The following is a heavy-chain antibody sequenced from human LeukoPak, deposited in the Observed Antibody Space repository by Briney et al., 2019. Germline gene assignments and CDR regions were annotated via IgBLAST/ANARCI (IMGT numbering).Heavy chain of an antibody. D-gene: IGHD3-3*01. Sequence: SETLSLTCTVSGGSISSYYWSWIRQPPGKGLEWIGEINHSGSTNYNPSLKSRVTISVDTSKNQFSLKLSSVTAADTAVYYCARLSGFWSGYYRKYYFDYWGQGTLVTVSS. CDR1: GGSISSYY. V-gene: IGHV4-34*01. CDR2: INHSGST. J-gene: IGHJ4*02. CDR3: ARLSGFWSGYYRKYYFDY.